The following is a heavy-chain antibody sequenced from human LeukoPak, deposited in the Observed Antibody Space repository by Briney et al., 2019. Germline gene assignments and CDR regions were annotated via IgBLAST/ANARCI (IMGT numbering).Heavy chain of an antibody. Sequence: ASVKVSCKASGGTFSSYAISWVRQAPGQGLEWMEGIIPIFGTANYAQKFQGRVTITADESTSTAYMELSSLRSEDTAVYYCARGCSGGSCHIYYYYYGMDVWGQGTTVTVSS. CDR2: IIPIFGTA. CDR1: GGTFSSYA. CDR3: ARGCSGGSCHIYYYYYGMDV. J-gene: IGHJ6*02. V-gene: IGHV1-69*01. D-gene: IGHD2-15*01.